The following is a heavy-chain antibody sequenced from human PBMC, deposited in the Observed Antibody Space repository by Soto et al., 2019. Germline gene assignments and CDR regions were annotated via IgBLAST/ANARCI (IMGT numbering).Heavy chain of an antibody. Sequence: GASVKVSCKASGYTFTSYGISWVRQAPGQGLEWTGWISAYNGNTNYAQKLQGRVTMTTDTSTSTAYMELRSLRSDDTAVYYCARDRKYSGYDALDYWGQGTLVTVSS. D-gene: IGHD5-12*01. CDR1: GYTFTSYG. CDR2: ISAYNGNT. J-gene: IGHJ4*02. CDR3: ARDRKYSGYDALDY. V-gene: IGHV1-18*01.